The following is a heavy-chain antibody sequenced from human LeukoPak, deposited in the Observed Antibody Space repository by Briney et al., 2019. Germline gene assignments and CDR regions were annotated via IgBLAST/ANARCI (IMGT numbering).Heavy chain of an antibody. D-gene: IGHD3-16*01. CDR2: INHSGST. V-gene: IGHV4-34*01. J-gene: IGHJ4*02. CDR3: ARINYDYVWGSTTQGIGY. Sequence: SETPSLTCAVYGGSFSGYYWSWIRQPPGKGLEWIGEINHSGSTNYNPSLKSRVTISVDTSKNQFSLKLSSVTAADTAVYYCARINYDYVWGSTTQGIGYWGQGTLVTVSS. CDR1: GGSFSGYY.